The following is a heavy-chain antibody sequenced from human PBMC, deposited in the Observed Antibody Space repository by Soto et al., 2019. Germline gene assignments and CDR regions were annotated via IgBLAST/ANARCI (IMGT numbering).Heavy chain of an antibody. D-gene: IGHD2-15*01. J-gene: IGHJ4*02. CDR2: IKTKADGGTI. CDR1: GVIFNNAR. Sequence: EVQLVESGGGLVKPGGSLRLSCAVSGVIFNNARMNWVRQAPGKGLEWVGRIKTKADGGTIDYAAPVKGRFTISRDDSKNTLYLQMNSLIFEDTAVYYCISGVYWGRGTLVTVSS. V-gene: IGHV3-15*07. CDR3: ISGVY.